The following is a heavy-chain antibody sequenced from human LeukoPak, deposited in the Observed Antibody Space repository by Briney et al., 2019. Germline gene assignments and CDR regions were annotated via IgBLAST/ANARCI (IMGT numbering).Heavy chain of an antibody. J-gene: IGHJ4*02. CDR3: ARQGYTASYYFLDY. Sequence: SETLSLTCTVSGDSIRSYYWGWVRQPAGKGLEWIGRIYSTGTTFYNPSLKTRLTISIDTSKNQFSLRLTSVIAADTAVYYRARQGYTASYYFLDYWSQGTLVTVSS. D-gene: IGHD1-26*01. CDR1: GDSIRSYY. V-gene: IGHV4-4*07. CDR2: IYSTGTT.